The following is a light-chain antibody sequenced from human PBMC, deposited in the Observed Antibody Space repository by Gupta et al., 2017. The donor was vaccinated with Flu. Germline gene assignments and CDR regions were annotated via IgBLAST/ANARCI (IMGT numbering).Light chain of an antibody. CDR3: QVCATGRDNVV. CDR1: FGGGKN. J-gene: IGLJ2*01. V-gene: IGLV3-21*03. Sequence: GRTARIGSAGNFGGGKNVPWYQQHPGQAPVVIVYEDSNRPSGVPERFSGSNSGNTATLTITRVEAGDEADYYCQVCATGRDNVVFGGGTKLTVL. CDR2: EDS.